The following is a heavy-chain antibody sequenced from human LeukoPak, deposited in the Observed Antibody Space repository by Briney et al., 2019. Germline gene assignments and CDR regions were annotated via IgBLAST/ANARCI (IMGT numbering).Heavy chain of an antibody. V-gene: IGHV3-74*01. CDR3: AKDLGNTYYYDSSGYPGFDY. Sequence: GGSLRLSCEASGFTFSTYWVHWVRQVPGKGLVWVSRINTDGSRTTYADSVKGRFTISRDNAKNSLYLEMNSLRAEDTALYYCAKDLGNTYYYDSSGYPGFDYWGQGTLVTVSS. CDR1: GFTFSTYW. CDR2: INTDGSRT. J-gene: IGHJ4*02. D-gene: IGHD3-22*01.